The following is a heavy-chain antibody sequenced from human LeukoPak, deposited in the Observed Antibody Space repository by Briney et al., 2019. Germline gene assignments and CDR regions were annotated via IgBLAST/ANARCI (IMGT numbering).Heavy chain of an antibody. J-gene: IGHJ4*02. CDR1: GFTFDGYA. Sequence: GRSLSLSCAASGFTFDGYAMHWVRQAPGKGLEWVAGICWDGSNIGYGDSVKGRFTISRHNAKHSLYLQVNSLRGGHPAVYYCAKDGAYDSLTGYPDYWGQGTLVTVSS. CDR2: ICWDGSNI. CDR3: AKDGAYDSLTGYPDY. V-gene: IGHV3-9*01. D-gene: IGHD3-9*01.